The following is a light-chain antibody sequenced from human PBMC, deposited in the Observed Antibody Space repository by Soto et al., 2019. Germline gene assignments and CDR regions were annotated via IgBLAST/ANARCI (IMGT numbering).Light chain of an antibody. Sequence: EIVMPESPATMSVSPGESATLSCRASQSVRNNLAWYQQKPGQAHRLLIYGASTRATGIPARFSGSGSGTDFTLTISSLQSEEFAVYYCQQYNNWPWTVGQGTKVDIK. CDR3: QQYNNWPWT. V-gene: IGKV3-15*01. CDR2: GAS. J-gene: IGKJ1*01. CDR1: QSVRNN.